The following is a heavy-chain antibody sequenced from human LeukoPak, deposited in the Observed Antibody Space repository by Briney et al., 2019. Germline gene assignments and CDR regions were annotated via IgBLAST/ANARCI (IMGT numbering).Heavy chain of an antibody. CDR2: IKQDGTEK. V-gene: IGHV3-7*01. CDR3: AREGRLAISQYMDV. CDR1: GFSFSSHW. J-gene: IGHJ6*03. D-gene: IGHD3-3*02. Sequence: GGSLRLSCAASGFSFSSHWMTWVRQAPGKGLEWVATIKQDGTEKYYVDSVKGRFSVSRDNAKNSLYLQRDSLRLEDTAVYYCAREGRLAISQYMDVWGKGTTVTVSS.